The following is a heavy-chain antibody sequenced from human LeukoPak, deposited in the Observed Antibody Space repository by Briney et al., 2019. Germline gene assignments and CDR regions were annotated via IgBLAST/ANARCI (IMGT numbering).Heavy chain of an antibody. Sequence: ASVKVSCKASGYTFTGYYMHWVRQAPGQGLEWMGWINPNSGGTNYAQKFQGRVTMTRDTSISTAYMELSRLRSDDTAVYYCARDKVGATSARYNWLDPWGQGTLVTVSS. CDR2: INPNSGGT. D-gene: IGHD1-26*01. CDR3: ARDKVGATSARYNWLDP. J-gene: IGHJ5*02. CDR1: GYTFTGYY. V-gene: IGHV1-2*02.